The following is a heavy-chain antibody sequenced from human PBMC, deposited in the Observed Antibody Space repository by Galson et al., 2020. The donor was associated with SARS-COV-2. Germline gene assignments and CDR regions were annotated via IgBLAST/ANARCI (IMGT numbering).Heavy chain of an antibody. Sequence: ETSETLSLTCTVSGDSISSRDNYWTWIRQPPGKGLEWIGYISYNGGTHYNPSLKSRFSISMDTSKNQFFLEVRSVTAADTAVYYCAREPGGMTPLTTWGQGTLVAVSS. CDR3: AREPGGMTPLTT. CDR2: ISYNGGT. CDR1: GDSISSRDNY. V-gene: IGHV4-30-4*01. D-gene: IGHD4-4*01. J-gene: IGHJ4*02.